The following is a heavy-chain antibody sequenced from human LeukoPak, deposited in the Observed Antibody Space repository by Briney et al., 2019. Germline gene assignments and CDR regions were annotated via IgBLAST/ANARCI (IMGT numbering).Heavy chain of an antibody. V-gene: IGHV3-23*01. CDR2: VSGSDSTT. CDR3: AKDRGYCSGGTCNYFDY. CDR1: GFTFSDYY. D-gene: IGHD2-15*01. Sequence: GGSLRLSCAASGFTFSDYYMSWIRQAPGKVLEWVSGVSGSDSTTRYADSVKGRFTISRDNSKNTLYLQMNSLRAEDTAIYYCAKDRGYCSGGTCNYFDYWGQGTLVSVSS. J-gene: IGHJ4*02.